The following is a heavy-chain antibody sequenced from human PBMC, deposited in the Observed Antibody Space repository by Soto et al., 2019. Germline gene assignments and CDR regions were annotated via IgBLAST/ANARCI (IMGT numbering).Heavy chain of an antibody. CDR2: IYYSGHT. D-gene: IGHD2-2*01. CDR1: GGSISSYY. J-gene: IGHJ4*02. V-gene: IGHV4-59*01. Sequence: SETLSLTCTVSGGSISSYYWSWIRQPPGKGLEWIGYIYYSGHTNYNPSPKSRVTITVATSKNQFSLKLNSVTAADTAVYYCAKFYCSTTSCSAFDSWGLGTLVTVSS. CDR3: AKFYCSTTSCSAFDS.